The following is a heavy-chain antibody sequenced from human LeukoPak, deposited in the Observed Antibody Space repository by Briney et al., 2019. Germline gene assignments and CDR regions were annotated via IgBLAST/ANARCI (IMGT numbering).Heavy chain of an antibody. CDR3: ARTFSESYYYYGMDV. Sequence: SGTLSLTCGVSGGSITSTNYWSWIRQPPGKGLEWIGYMYYSGRTNYNPSLKSRVTISVDTSKNQFSLKLSSVTAADTAVYYCARTFSESYYYYGMDVWGQGTTVTVSS. CDR2: MYYSGRT. CDR1: GGSITSTNY. V-gene: IGHV4-59*01. D-gene: IGHD1-26*01. J-gene: IGHJ6*02.